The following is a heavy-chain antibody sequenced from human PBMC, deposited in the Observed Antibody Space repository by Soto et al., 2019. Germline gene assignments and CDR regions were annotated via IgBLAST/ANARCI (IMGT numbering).Heavy chain of an antibody. Sequence: ASVKVSCKASGYTFTSYYMHWVRQAPGQGLEWMGIINPSGGSTSYAQKFQGRVTMTRDTSTSTVYMEPSSLRSEDTAVYYCASSYCSSTSCEPSGAFDIWGQGTMVTVSS. CDR3: ASSYCSSTSCEPSGAFDI. CDR2: INPSGGST. D-gene: IGHD2-2*01. V-gene: IGHV1-46*03. CDR1: GYTFTSYY. J-gene: IGHJ3*02.